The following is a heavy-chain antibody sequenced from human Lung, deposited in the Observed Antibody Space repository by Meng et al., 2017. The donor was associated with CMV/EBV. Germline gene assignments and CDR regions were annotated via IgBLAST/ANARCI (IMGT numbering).Heavy chain of an antibody. CDR3: ARFPWSGFYVPY. J-gene: IGHJ4*02. V-gene: IGHV3-48*03. D-gene: IGHD3-3*01. CDR2: ISSGGITI. CDR1: GFTFSSYE. Sequence: GGSLRLXCAASGFTFSSYEMNWVRQAPGKGLERVSYISSGGITISYADSVRGRFTISRENAKNSLYLLMKSLRAEDTAVYYFARFPWSGFYVPYWGQGTLVTVSS.